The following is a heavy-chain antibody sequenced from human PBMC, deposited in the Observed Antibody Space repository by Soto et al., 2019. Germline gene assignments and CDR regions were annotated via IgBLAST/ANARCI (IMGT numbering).Heavy chain of an antibody. Sequence: QVQLVQSGAEVKKPGSSVKVSCKASGGTFNSYPITWVRQAPGQGLEWMGGIIPIIGTTNYAQKFQGRVTITADESTTTAYMELSSLGFEDTAVYYCASSYGTSWYGDYWGQGTLVTVSS. CDR2: IIPIIGTT. CDR1: GGTFNSYP. J-gene: IGHJ4*02. CDR3: ASSYGTSWYGDY. V-gene: IGHV1-69*01. D-gene: IGHD6-13*01.